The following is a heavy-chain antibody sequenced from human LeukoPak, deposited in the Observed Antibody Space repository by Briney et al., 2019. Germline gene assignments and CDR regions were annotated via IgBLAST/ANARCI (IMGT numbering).Heavy chain of an antibody. CDR2: MNPNSGNT. Sequence: ASVKVSCKASGYTFTCYDINWVRQATGQGLEWMGWMNPNSGNTGYAQKFQGRVTMTRNTSISTAYMELSSLRSEDTAVYYCARVRFGTSCLFYWGQGTLVTVSS. CDR1: GYTFTCYD. CDR3: ARVRFGTSCLFY. J-gene: IGHJ4*02. D-gene: IGHD2-2*01. V-gene: IGHV1-8*01.